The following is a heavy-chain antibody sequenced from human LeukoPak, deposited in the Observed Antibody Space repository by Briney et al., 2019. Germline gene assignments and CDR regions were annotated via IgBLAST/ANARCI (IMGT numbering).Heavy chain of an antibody. J-gene: IGHJ4*02. V-gene: IGHV3-9*03. Sequence: PGGSLRLSCAASGFTFDDYAMHWVRQAPGKGLEWVSGISWNSGSIGYADSVKGRFTISRDNAKNSLYLQMNSLRAEDMALYYCAKGAYYDFWSGFDYWGQGTLVTVSS. CDR3: AKGAYYDFWSGFDY. CDR2: ISWNSGSI. D-gene: IGHD3-3*01. CDR1: GFTFDDYA.